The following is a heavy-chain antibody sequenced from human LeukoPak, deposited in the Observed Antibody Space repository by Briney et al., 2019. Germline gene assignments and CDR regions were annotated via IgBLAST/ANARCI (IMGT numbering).Heavy chain of an antibody. J-gene: IGHJ3*02. CDR1: GCRFTSYW. CDR3: ARRAVLSARSMLGAFDI. Sequence: GGSLKISCKGSGCRFTSYWIGGVRQMPGKGLEGMGIIYPGESDTRYSPSFQGQVTISADKSISTAYLQWSSLKASDTAMYYCARRAVLSARSMLGAFDIWGQGTMVTVSS. V-gene: IGHV5-51*01. CDR2: IYPGESDT. D-gene: IGHD2/OR15-2a*01.